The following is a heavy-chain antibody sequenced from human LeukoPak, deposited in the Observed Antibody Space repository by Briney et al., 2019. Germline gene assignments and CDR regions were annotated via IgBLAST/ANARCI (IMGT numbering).Heavy chain of an antibody. CDR1: GFTFSTYS. CDR3: ARVDSSGYYVPDY. Sequence: GGSLRLSCAASGFTFSTYSMNWVRQAPGKGLEWVSFISSSSEYIYYADSVKGRFIISRDNAKNSLYLQMNSLRAEDTAVYYCARVDSSGYYVPDYWGQGTLVTVSS. V-gene: IGHV3-21*01. J-gene: IGHJ4*02. CDR2: ISSSSEYI. D-gene: IGHD3-22*01.